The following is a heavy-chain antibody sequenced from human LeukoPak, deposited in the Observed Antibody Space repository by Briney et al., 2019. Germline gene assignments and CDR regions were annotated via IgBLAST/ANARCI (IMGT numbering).Heavy chain of an antibody. D-gene: IGHD6-19*01. Sequence: SETLSLTCIVSGASISNSSHYWGWIRQPPGKGLEWIGNIYYTGTTYYAPSLKSRVTISIDTSKSQFSLKVSSVTAADTAVYYCARVVAVAGTFPDSWGQGTLVTVSS. CDR2: IYYTGTT. J-gene: IGHJ4*02. V-gene: IGHV4-39*07. CDR3: ARVVAVAGTFPDS. CDR1: GASISNSSHY.